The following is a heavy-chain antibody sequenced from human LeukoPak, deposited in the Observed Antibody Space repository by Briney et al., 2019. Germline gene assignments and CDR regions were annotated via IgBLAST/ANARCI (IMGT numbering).Heavy chain of an antibody. CDR3: ARIRDGYNDAYDI. Sequence: RASVKVSCTASGYTFTNYYIHWVRQAPGQGLEWMGLINPGGGNTNYAQTFQGRVTMTRDTSANTVYMELSSLRSEDTAIYYCARIRDGYNDAYDIWGQGTVVTVPS. J-gene: IGHJ3*02. CDR1: GYTFTNYY. CDR2: INPGGGNT. V-gene: IGHV1-46*01. D-gene: IGHD5-24*01.